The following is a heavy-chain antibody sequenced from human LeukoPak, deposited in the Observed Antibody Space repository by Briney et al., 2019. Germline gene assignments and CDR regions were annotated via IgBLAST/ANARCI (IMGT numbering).Heavy chain of an antibody. V-gene: IGHV3-66*01. CDR1: GSTVSSNY. J-gene: IGHJ4*02. D-gene: IGHD2-15*01. CDR3: VRDNPRCCGVVPANIDDY. Sequence: GGSLRLSCAASGSTVSSNYMSWVRQAPGKGLEWVSIIYSGGSTYFADSVMGRFTISRDNSKNTLYLQMNSLRAEDTAVYYCVRDNPRCCGVVPANIDDYWGQGTLVTVSS. CDR2: IYSGGST.